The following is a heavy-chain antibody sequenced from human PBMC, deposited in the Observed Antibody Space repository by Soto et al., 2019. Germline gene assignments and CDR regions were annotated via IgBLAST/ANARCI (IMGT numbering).Heavy chain of an antibody. Sequence: ASVKVSCKTSGYTFSNYGITWVRQAPGQPLEWLGWISLYSDGTNYAQKFQGRVSMTTDTSTTTAYIELRSLRSDDTAVYYCARVVPGAEAWFGPWGQGTLVTVSS. V-gene: IGHV1-18*01. CDR2: ISLYSDGT. J-gene: IGHJ5*02. D-gene: IGHD2-2*01. CDR1: GYTFSNYG. CDR3: ARVVPGAEAWFGP.